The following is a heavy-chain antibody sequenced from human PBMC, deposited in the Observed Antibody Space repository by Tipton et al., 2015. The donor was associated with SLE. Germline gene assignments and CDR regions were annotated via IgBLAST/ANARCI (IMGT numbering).Heavy chain of an antibody. Sequence: TLSLTCTVSGGSIRSGGHYWSWIRHRPGKGLDWIGYTSYSGWAYYNPSLKSRVSISVDTSTNQFSLKMNSLTAPDTAVYYCARESDSTGWNWFNPWGQGTLVTVSS. V-gene: IGHV4-31*03. CDR3: ARESDSTGWNWFNP. J-gene: IGHJ5*02. CDR2: TSYSGWA. CDR1: GGSIRSGGHY. D-gene: IGHD6-19*01.